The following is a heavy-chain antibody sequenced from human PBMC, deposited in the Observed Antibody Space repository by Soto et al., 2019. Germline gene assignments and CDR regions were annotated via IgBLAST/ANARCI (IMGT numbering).Heavy chain of an antibody. V-gene: IGHV1-46*01. Sequence: ASVKVSCKASGYTCTSYYMHWVRRAPGQGLEWMVIINPSGRSTSYAQKFQGRVTMTRDTSTSTVYMELSSLRSEDTAVYYCARGTALGYYYASSGYRGAFDIWGQGTMVTVSS. CDR2: INPSGRST. D-gene: IGHD3-22*01. J-gene: IGHJ3*02. CDR3: ARGTALGYYYASSGYRGAFDI. CDR1: GYTCTSYY.